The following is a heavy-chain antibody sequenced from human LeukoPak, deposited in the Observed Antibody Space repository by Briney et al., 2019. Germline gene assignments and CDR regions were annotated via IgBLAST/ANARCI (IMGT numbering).Heavy chain of an antibody. Sequence: SETLSLTCTVSGGSISSSSNYWGWIRQPPGKGLEWIGSIYYSGSTYYNPSLKSRVTISVDTSKNQFSLKPSSVTAADTAVYYCARVTAGYGDYYFDYWGQGTLVTVSS. CDR2: IYYSGST. CDR3: ARVTAGYGDYYFDY. J-gene: IGHJ4*02. V-gene: IGHV4-39*01. D-gene: IGHD4-17*01. CDR1: GGSISSSSNY.